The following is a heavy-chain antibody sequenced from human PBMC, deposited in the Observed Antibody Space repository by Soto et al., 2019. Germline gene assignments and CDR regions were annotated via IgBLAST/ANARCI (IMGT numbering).Heavy chain of an antibody. CDR2: ISAYNGNT. Sequence: QVQLVQSGAEVKKPGASVKVSCKASGYTFTSYGISWVRQAPGQVLEWMGWISAYNGNTNYAQKLQGRVTMTTDTPTSTAYMELRSLRSDDTAVYYCARYSGSYRGYYYGMDVWGQGTTVTVSS. CDR3: ARYSGSYRGYYYGMDV. V-gene: IGHV1-18*04. D-gene: IGHD1-26*01. CDR1: GYTFTSYG. J-gene: IGHJ6*02.